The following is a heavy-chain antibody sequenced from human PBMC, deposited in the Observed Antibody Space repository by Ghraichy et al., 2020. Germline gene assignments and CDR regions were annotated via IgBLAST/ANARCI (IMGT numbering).Heavy chain of an antibody. D-gene: IGHD3-10*01. CDR2: ISWDGGST. J-gene: IGHJ6*02. V-gene: IGHV3-43*01. CDR1: GFTFDDYT. CDR3: AKNQGYYGSGRNYYYYGMDV. Sequence: GGSLRLSCAASGFTFDDYTMHWVRQAPGKGLEWVSLISWDGGSTYYADSVKGRFTISRDNSKNSLYLQMNSLRTEDTALYYCAKNQGYYGSGRNYYYYGMDVWGQGTTVTVSS.